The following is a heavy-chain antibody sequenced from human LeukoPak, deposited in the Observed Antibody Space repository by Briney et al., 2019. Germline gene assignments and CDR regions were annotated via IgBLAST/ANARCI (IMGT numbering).Heavy chain of an antibody. CDR2: ISGSGGST. J-gene: IGHJ4*02. D-gene: IGHD3-22*01. CDR1: GITLSNYG. CDR3: AKRGVVIRVILVGFHREAYYFDS. Sequence: PGGSLRLSCAVSGITLSNYGMSWVRQAPGKGLEWVAGISGSGGSTNYADSVNGRFTISRDNPKNTLYLQMNSLRAEDTAVYFCAKRGVVIRVILVGFHREAYYFDSWGQGALVTVSS. V-gene: IGHV3-23*01.